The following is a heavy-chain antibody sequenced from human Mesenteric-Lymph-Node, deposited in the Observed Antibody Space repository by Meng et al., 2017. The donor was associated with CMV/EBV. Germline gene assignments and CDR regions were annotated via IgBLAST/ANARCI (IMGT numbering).Heavy chain of an antibody. D-gene: IGHD2-2*01. Sequence: GESLKISCAASGFTFSSYAMSWVRQAPGKGLEWVSVIYSGGSSKYYADSVKGRFTISRDNSKNTLYLQMNSLRAEDTAVYYCTKDGEGHCSSASCYTDYWGQGTLVTVSS. CDR3: TKDGEGHCSSASCYTDY. V-gene: IGHV3-23*03. CDR1: GFTFSSYA. CDR2: IYSGGSSK. J-gene: IGHJ4*02.